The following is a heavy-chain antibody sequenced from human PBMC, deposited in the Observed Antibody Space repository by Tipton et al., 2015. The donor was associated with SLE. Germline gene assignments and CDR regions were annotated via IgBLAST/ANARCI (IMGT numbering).Heavy chain of an antibody. CDR2: IYHRGST. CDR3: ARTQYCGGGCYGDAFDI. D-gene: IGHD2-21*01. V-gene: IGHV4-39*02. CDR1: GGSSSRTSYH. J-gene: IGHJ3*02. Sequence: TLSLTCNVSGGSSSRTSYHWGWIRQPPGKGLEWIGNIYHRGSTHYNPSLKSRVTMSVDTSKNHFSLKLSSVTAADTAVYYCARTQYCGGGCYGDAFDIWGRGTMVTVSS.